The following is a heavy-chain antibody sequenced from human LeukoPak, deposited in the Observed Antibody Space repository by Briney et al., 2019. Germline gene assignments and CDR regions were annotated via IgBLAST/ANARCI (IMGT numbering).Heavy chain of an antibody. CDR2: ISGRGGTT. Sequence: PGGSLRLSCAASGFTFSSYAVSWVRQAPGKGLEWVSVISGRGGTTYYAHSVTGRFTISRDNSKNTLYLQMNSLRAEDTAVYYCAKDGWFGEGKDYWGQGTLVTVSS. CDR1: GFTFSSYA. D-gene: IGHD3-10*01. V-gene: IGHV3-23*01. CDR3: AKDGWFGEGKDY. J-gene: IGHJ4*02.